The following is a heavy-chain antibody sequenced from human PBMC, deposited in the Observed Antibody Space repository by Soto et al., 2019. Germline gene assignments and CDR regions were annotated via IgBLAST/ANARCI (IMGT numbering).Heavy chain of an antibody. CDR1: GFTFSSYG. CDR3: AKEARDDYGYFQH. D-gene: IGHD4-17*01. CDR2: ISYDGSNK. V-gene: IGHV3-30*18. J-gene: IGHJ1*01. Sequence: PGGSLRLSCAASGFTFSSYGMHWVRQAPGKGLEWVAVISYDGSNKYYADSVKGRFTISRDNSKNTLYLQMNSLRAEDTAVYYCAKEARDDYGYFQHWGRAPWSPSPQ.